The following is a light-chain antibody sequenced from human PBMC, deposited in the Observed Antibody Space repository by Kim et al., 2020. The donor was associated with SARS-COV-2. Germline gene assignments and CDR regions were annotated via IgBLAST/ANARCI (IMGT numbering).Light chain of an antibody. CDR2: GAS. CDR1: QSVSSN. Sequence: SVSPGERATLSCRASQSVSSNLAWYQQKPGQAPRLLIYGASTRATGIPARFSGSGSGTEFTLTISSLQSGDFAIYFCQQYNDWRSFGQGTKVDIK. J-gene: IGKJ1*01. V-gene: IGKV3-15*01. CDR3: QQYNDWRS.